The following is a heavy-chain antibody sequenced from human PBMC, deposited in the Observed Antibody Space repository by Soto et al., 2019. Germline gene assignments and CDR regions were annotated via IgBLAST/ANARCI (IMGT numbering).Heavy chain of an antibody. V-gene: IGHV3-7*01. CDR2: INPVESEK. Sequence: ELQLVESGGGLVQPGGSLRLSCAASGFTFSNTWMSWVRQAPGKGLEWVADINPVESEKYYVDSVKGRFTVSRDNAKNSLYPQMNSLRVEDTALYYCARDPAWGSLDYWGLGTLVTVSS. CDR1: GFTFSNTW. J-gene: IGHJ4*02. CDR3: ARDPAWGSLDY. D-gene: IGHD7-27*01.